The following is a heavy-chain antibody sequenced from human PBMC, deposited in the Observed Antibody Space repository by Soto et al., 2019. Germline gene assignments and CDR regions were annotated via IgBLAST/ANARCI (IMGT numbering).Heavy chain of an antibody. D-gene: IGHD5-18*01. CDR3: ARGGYSYGYVSDHLDY. Sequence: QVQLVESGGGVVQPGRSQRLSCAASGFTFSSYGMHWVRQAPGKGLEWVAVIWYDGSNKYYADSVKGRFTISRDNSKNTLYLQMNSLRAEDTAVYYCARGGYSYGYVSDHLDYWGQGTLVTVSS. CDR2: IWYDGSNK. V-gene: IGHV3-33*01. CDR1: GFTFSSYG. J-gene: IGHJ4*02.